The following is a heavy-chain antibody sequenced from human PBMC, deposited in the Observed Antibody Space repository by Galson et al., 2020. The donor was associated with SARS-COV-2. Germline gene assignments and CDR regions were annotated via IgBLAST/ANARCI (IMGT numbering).Heavy chain of an antibody. CDR1: GFSLSTSGMC. V-gene: IGHV2-70*01. CDR2: IDWDDDK. Sequence: SGPTLVKPTQTLTLTCTFSGFSLSTSGMCVRWIRQPPGKALEWLALIDWDDDKYYSTSLKTRLTISKDTSKNQVVLTMTNMDPVDTATYYCVRAHYDIVTGYYYAFDIWGQGTMVTVSS. CDR3: VRAHYDIVTGYYYAFDI. D-gene: IGHD3-9*01. J-gene: IGHJ3*02.